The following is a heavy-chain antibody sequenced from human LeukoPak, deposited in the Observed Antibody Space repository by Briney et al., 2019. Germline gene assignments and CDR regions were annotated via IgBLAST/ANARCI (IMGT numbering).Heavy chain of an antibody. D-gene: IGHD6-6*01. CDR2: IYYSGST. CDR3: ARGAARQGLLTDY. V-gene: IGHV4-39*01. Sequence: PSETLSLTCTVSGGSISSSSYYWGWIRQPPGKGLEWIGSIYYSGSTYYNPSLKSRVTISVDTSKNQFSLKLSSVTAADTAVYYCARGAARQGLLTDYWGQGTLVTVSS. J-gene: IGHJ4*02. CDR1: GGSISSSSYY.